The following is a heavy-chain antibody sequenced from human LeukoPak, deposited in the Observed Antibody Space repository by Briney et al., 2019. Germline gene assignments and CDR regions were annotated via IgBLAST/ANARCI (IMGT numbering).Heavy chain of an antibody. CDR1: GFTFSSYE. CDR3: VREGFYFFDF. Sequence: GGSLRLSCVASGFTFSSYEMNWVRQAPGKGLEWLSYIGSSDSTTHYADSVKGRFTISRDNAKNSLYLQMNSLRVEDTAVYYCVREGFYFFDFWGQGTLVTVSS. J-gene: IGHJ4*01. CDR2: IGSSDSTT. V-gene: IGHV3-48*03.